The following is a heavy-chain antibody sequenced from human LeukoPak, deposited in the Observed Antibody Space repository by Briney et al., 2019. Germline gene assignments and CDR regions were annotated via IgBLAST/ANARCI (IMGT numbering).Heavy chain of an antibody. Sequence: KPGGSLRLSCAASGFTFSDYYMSWIRQAPGKGLEWVSYISSSGSTIYYADSVKGRFTISRDNAKNSLYLQMNSLRAEDTAVYYCARDLVQRTKYSSSWFPPLLWGQGTLVTVSS. D-gene: IGHD6-13*01. CDR1: GFTFSDYY. CDR2: ISSSGSTI. CDR3: ARDLVQRTKYSSSWFPPLL. J-gene: IGHJ4*02. V-gene: IGHV3-11*01.